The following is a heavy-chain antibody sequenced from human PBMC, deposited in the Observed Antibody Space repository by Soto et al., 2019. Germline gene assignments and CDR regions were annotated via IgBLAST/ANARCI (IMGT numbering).Heavy chain of an antibody. CDR2: ISGSGDST. Sequence: EVQLLESGGGLVQPGGSLRLSCAASGFTFSTYAMNWVRQAPGKGLEWVSVISGSGDSTYYADSVKGRSTISRDNSKNTLFPQMNSLRAEDTAVYYCAKGIGGGNSVYFNYWGRGTLVTVSS. CDR1: GFTFSTYA. V-gene: IGHV3-23*01. J-gene: IGHJ4*02. CDR3: AKGIGGGNSVYFNY. D-gene: IGHD2-8*01.